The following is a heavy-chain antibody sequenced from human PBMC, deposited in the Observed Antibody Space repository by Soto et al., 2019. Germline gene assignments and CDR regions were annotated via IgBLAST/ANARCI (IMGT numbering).Heavy chain of an antibody. CDR2: ISAYNGNT. CDR3: ARVSYDILTGHNWFDP. V-gene: IGHV1-18*01. CDR1: GYTFTSYG. Sequence: ASVKVSCKASGYTFTSYGISWVRQAPGQGLEWMGWISAYNGNTNYAQKLQGRVTMTTDTSTSTAYMELRSLRSDDTAVYYCARVSYDILTGHNWFDPWGQGTLVTVSS. J-gene: IGHJ5*02. D-gene: IGHD3-9*01.